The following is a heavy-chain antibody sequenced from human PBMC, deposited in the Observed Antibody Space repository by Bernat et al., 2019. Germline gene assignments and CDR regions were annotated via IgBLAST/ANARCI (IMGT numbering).Heavy chain of an antibody. CDR3: ARSDYGDPFGRFDP. V-gene: IGHV4-59*01. D-gene: IGHD4-17*01. Sequence: QVQLQESGPGLVKPSETLSLTCTVSGGSISSYYWSWIRQPPGKGLEWIGYIYYSGSTNYNPSLKSRVTISLDTSKNQFSLKLSSVTAADTAVYHCARSDYGDPFGRFDPWGQGTLVTVSS. J-gene: IGHJ5*02. CDR2: IYYSGST. CDR1: GGSISSYY.